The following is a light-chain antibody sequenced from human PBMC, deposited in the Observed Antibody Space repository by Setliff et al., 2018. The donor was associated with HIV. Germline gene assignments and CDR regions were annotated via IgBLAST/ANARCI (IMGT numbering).Light chain of an antibody. CDR1: SSNIGNNY. V-gene: IGLV1-51*01. CDR2: DNN. Sequence: QSVLTQPPSVSAAPGQKVTISCSGSSSNIGNNYVSWYQQFPGTAPKLLIYDNNKRPSGIPDRFSGSKSGTSATLGITGLRTGDEADYYCGTWDSSLSALVFGGGTKVTVL. CDR3: GTWDSSLSALV. J-gene: IGLJ2*01.